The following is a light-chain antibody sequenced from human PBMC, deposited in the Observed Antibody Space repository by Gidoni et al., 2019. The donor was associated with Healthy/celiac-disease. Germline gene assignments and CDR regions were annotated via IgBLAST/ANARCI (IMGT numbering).Light chain of an antibody. V-gene: IGLV1-44*01. CDR2: SKK. CDR1: SSNIGSNT. CDR3: AAWDDSLNGPV. J-gene: IGLJ3*02. Sequence: QSVLTQPPSASGTPGQRVTISCSGSSSNIGSNTVNWYQHLPGTAPKLITYSKKQRPSGVPYRFSGSKSGTSASLAISGLQSDDEADYYCAAWDDSLNGPVFGGGTKLTVL.